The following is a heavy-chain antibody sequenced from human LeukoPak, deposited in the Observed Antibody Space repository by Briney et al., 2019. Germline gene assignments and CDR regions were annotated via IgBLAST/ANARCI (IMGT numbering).Heavy chain of an antibody. V-gene: IGHV1-69*06. J-gene: IGHJ6*03. CDR3: ARAGIGYCSSTSCQPSPYYYYYMDV. CDR1: GGTFSSYA. CDR2: IIPLFGTA. D-gene: IGHD2-2*01. Sequence: GASVKVSCKASGGTFSSYAISWVRQAPGQGLEWMGRIIPLFGTANYAQKFQGRVTITADKSTSTAYMELSSLRSEDTAVYYCARAGIGYCSSTSCQPSPYYYYYMDVWGKGTTVTVSS.